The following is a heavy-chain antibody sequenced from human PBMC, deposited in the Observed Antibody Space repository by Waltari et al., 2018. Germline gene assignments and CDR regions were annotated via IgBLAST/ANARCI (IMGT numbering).Heavy chain of an antibody. CDR2: ISGSGGST. CDR3: AKGPPRGIGSGYLRTHFDY. CDR1: GFTFSSYA. V-gene: IGHV3-23*01. D-gene: IGHD3-22*01. J-gene: IGHJ4*02. Sequence: EVQLLESGGGLVQPGGSLRLSCAASGFTFSSYAMSWVRQAPGKGLEWVSDISGSGGSTYDADSVKGRFTISRDNSKNTLYLQMNSLRAEDTAVYYCAKGPPRGIGSGYLRTHFDYWGQGTLVTVSS.